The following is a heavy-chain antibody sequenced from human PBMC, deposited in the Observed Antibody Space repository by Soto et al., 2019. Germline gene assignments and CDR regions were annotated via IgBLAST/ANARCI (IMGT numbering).Heavy chain of an antibody. Sequence: SETLSLTCTVSGGSISSGDYYWSWIRQPPGKGLEWIGYIYYSGSTYYNPSLKSRVTISVDTSKNQFSLKLSSVTAADTAVYYCARSITMVRGAPPNWFDPWGQGTLVTVSS. J-gene: IGHJ5*02. V-gene: IGHV4-30-4*01. CDR1: GGSISSGDYY. CDR2: IYYSGST. CDR3: ARSITMVRGAPPNWFDP. D-gene: IGHD3-10*01.